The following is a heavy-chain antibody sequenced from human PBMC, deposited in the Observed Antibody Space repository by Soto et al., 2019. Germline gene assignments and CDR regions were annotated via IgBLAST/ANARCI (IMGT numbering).Heavy chain of an antibody. CDR3: TRGPRPISTGTGAY. V-gene: IGHV3-74*01. CDR1: GFIFKMYW. CDR2: IYNDGTYS. Sequence: VSLRLSCAASGFIFKMYWMHWARQSPGQGLVWISRIYNDGTYSDYADYVRGRFTISRDNVNDTLYLQMNNLRAEDSGLYYCTRGPRPISTGTGAYWGQGTQVTVSS. D-gene: IGHD3-10*01. J-gene: IGHJ4*02.